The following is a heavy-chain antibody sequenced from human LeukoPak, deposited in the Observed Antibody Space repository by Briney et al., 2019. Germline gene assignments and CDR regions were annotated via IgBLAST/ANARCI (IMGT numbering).Heavy chain of an antibody. CDR2: IYYSGST. D-gene: IGHD2-2*01. CDR1: GDSMSSSHYC. CDR3: ARAYPDIVVVPAAIFVY. J-gene: IGHJ4*02. V-gene: IGHV4-39*01. Sequence: PSETLSLTCTVSGDSMSSSHYCWGWIRQPSGKGLEWIGSIYYSGSTYYNPSLKSRVTMSVDTSKKQFSLKLSSVTAADTAVYYCARAYPDIVVVPAAIFVYWGQGTLVTVSS.